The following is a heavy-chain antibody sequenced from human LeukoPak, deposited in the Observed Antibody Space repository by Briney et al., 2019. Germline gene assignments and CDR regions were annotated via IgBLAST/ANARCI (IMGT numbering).Heavy chain of an antibody. Sequence: SETLSLTCAVSGGYVTNTNYYWAWIRQPPGEGLEWIGSVYHSGITYYTPSLKSRVSISVDTSKNQFSLKVTSVTAADTAVYYCAREWQYQFDSWGQGSLVTVSS. CDR1: GGYVTNTNYY. V-gene: IGHV4-39*07. D-gene: IGHD4-11*01. CDR3: AREWQYQFDS. J-gene: IGHJ4*02. CDR2: VYHSGIT.